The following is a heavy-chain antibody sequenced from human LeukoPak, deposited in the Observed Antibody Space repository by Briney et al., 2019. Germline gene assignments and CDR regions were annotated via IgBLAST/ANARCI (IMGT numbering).Heavy chain of an antibody. V-gene: IGHV4-61*01. D-gene: IGHD3-22*01. CDR3: ARDSPYYYDSSGYMDV. J-gene: IGHJ6*02. CDR2: IYYSGST. Sequence: SETLSLTCTVSGGSIRSTSYYWSWIRQPPGKGLEWIGYIYYSGSTNYNPSLKSRVTISVDTSKNQFSLKLSSVTAADTAVYYCARDSPYYYDSSGYMDVWGQGTTVTVSS. CDR1: GGSIRSTSYY.